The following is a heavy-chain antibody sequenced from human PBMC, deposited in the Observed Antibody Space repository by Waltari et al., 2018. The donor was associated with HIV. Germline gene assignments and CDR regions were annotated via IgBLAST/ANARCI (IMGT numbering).Heavy chain of an antibody. CDR2: IYYSGST. CDR1: GAPLRNSTYF. CDR3: ARHALRVGAAYWSFDL. D-gene: IGHD1-26*01. J-gene: IGHJ2*01. V-gene: IGHV4-39*01. Sequence: QLQLQESGPGLVKPPETLSLTCTVSGAPLRNSTYFRGWIRQPPGKGLEWIGRIYYSGSTYYNPSLKSRVTISVDTSKNQFSLKVNSVTAADTAVYYCARHALRVGAAYWSFDLWGRGTLVTVSS.